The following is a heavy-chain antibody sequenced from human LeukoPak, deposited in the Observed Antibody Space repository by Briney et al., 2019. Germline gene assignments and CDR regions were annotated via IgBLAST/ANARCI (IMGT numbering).Heavy chain of an antibody. CDR2: SYHGGST. J-gene: IGHJ5*02. CDR3: ARMVVDVTRWFDP. V-gene: IGHV4-30-2*01. CDR1: GDSMTSSRFS. Sequence: SQTLSLTCDVSGDSMTSSRFSWSWFRQPPGKGLEWIGYSYHGGSTHYNPSLQSRVTISVDRSKKQFSLNLNSVTAADTAVYYCARMVVDVTRWFDPWGQGTLVTVSS. D-gene: IGHD2-8*01.